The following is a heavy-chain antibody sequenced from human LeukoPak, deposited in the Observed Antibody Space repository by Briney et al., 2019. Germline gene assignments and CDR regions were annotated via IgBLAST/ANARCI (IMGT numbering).Heavy chain of an antibody. CDR1: GFTFSSYG. D-gene: IGHD3-22*01. CDR3: AKGYYYDSSGYYSSFDY. Sequence: PGGSLRLSCAASGFTFSSYGMSWVRQAPGKGLEWVSAISGSGGSTYYADSVKGRFTISRDNSKNTLYLQMNSLRAEDTAVYYCAKGYYYDSSGYYSSFDYWGQGTLVTVSS. CDR2: ISGSGGST. J-gene: IGHJ4*02. V-gene: IGHV3-23*01.